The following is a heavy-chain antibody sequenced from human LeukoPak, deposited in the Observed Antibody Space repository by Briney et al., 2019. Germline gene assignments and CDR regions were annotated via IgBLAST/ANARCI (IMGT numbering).Heavy chain of an antibody. CDR1: GLTFSSYA. CDR2: ITDSGGRA. Sequence: GGSLRLSCAASGLTFSSYAMGWVRQAPAKGLEWVSTITDSGGRAYYTDSVKGRFTISRDNSMNTLFLQMNSLRAEDTAEYYCARGVIAAPYYFDYWGQGTLVTVSS. J-gene: IGHJ4*02. V-gene: IGHV3-23*01. D-gene: IGHD6-25*01. CDR3: ARGVIAAPYYFDY.